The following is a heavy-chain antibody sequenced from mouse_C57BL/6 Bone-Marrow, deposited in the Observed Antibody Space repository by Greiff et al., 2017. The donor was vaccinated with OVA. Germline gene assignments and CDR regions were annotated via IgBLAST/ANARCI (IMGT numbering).Heavy chain of an antibody. D-gene: IGHD1-1*01. V-gene: IGHV1-55*01. CDR1: GYTFTSYW. CDR3: ARDYGSSSYYFDY. J-gene: IGHJ2*01. Sequence: QVQLQQPGAELVKPGASVKMSCKASGYTFTSYWITWVKQRPGQGLEWIGDIYPGSGSTNYNEKFKSKATLTVDTSSSTAYMQLSSLTSEDSVVFYCARDYGSSSYYFDYWGQGTTLTVSS. CDR2: IYPGSGST.